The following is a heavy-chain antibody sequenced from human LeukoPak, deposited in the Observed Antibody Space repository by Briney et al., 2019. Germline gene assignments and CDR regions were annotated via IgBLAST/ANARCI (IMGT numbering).Heavy chain of an antibody. J-gene: IGHJ3*01. D-gene: IGHD2-21*02. CDR1: GYSFTNYG. CDR2: ISTYNGNT. CDR3: ARLGHIVVATAIHDAFDV. Sequence: ASVKVSCKASGYSFTNYGISWVRQAPGQGLEWMGWISTYNGNTNYAQKFQGRVTMTTDASTSTAYMELKSLTSDDTAVYYCARLGHIVVATAIHDAFDVWGQGTMVTVSS. V-gene: IGHV1-18*01.